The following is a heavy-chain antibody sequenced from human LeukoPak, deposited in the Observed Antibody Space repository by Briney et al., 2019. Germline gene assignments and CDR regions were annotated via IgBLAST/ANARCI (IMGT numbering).Heavy chain of an antibody. CDR1: GYTFTGYY. V-gene: IGHV1-2*02. CDR2: INPNSGGT. CDR3: ARDLEAATAPNDI. D-gene: IGHD1-26*01. Sequence: ASVKVSCKASGYTFTGYYMHWVRQAPGQGLEWMGWINPNSGGTNYAQKFQGRVTMTRDTSISTAYMELSSLRSDDTAVYYCARDLEAATAPNDIWGQGTMVTVSS. J-gene: IGHJ3*02.